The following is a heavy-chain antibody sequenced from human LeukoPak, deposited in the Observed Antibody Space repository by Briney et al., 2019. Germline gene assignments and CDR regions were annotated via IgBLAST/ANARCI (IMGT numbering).Heavy chain of an antibody. CDR1: GFTFDDYT. D-gene: IGHD6-13*01. V-gene: IGHV3-43*01. CDR3: ARDTRDSSRAGGSWFDP. Sequence: GGSLRHSCAASGFTFDDYTMHWVRQAPGKGLEWVSLISWDGGSTYYADSVKGRFTISRDNAKNSLYLQMNSLRAEDTALYYCARDTRDSSRAGGSWFDPWGQGTLVTVSS. J-gene: IGHJ5*02. CDR2: ISWDGGST.